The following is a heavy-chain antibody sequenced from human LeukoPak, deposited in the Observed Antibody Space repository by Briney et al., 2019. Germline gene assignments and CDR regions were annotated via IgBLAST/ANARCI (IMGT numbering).Heavy chain of an antibody. CDR2: IDPSNSYT. J-gene: IGHJ4*02. CDR1: GYNFTNYW. CDR3: ARHADYHILTGFDY. D-gene: IGHD3-9*01. V-gene: IGHV5-10-1*01. Sequence: LGESLRISCKGSGYNFTNYWISWVRQMPGKGLEWMGRIDPSNSYTNYSPPFQGHVTISADRSISTAYLQWSSLKASDTAMYYCARHADYHILTGFDYWGQGTLVTVS.